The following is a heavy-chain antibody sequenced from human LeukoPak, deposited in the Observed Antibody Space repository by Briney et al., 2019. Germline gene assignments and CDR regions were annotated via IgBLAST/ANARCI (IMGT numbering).Heavy chain of an antibody. D-gene: IGHD1-26*01. V-gene: IGHV4-39*01. CDR3: ARTSGSYRHFGY. CDR1: GGSISSSSYY. CDR2: IYYSGST. Sequence: SETLSLTCTVSGGSISSSSYYWGSIRQPPGKGLEWIGSIYYSGSTYYNPSLKSRVTISVDTSKNQFSLKLSSVTAADTAVYYCARTSGSYRHFGYWGQGTLVTVSS. J-gene: IGHJ4*02.